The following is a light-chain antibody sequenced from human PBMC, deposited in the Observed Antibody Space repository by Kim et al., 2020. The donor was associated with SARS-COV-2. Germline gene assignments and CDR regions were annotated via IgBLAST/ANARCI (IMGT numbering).Light chain of an antibody. V-gene: IGLV1-44*01. CDR3: AAWDDSLNGPV. Sequence: ELTQPPSASGTPGQRVTISCSVSSSNIVSDTVDWYQHLPGAATQLLIYNNNQRPSGVPDRFSASKSVTSASLAISGLQSEDEADYYCAAWDDSLNGPVFGGGTQLTVL. J-gene: IGLJ3*02. CDR2: NNN. CDR1: SSNIVSDT.